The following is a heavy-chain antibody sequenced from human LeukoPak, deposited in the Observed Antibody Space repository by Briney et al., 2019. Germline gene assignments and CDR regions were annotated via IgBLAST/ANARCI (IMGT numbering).Heavy chain of an antibody. Sequence: GGSLRLPCTASGFTFATYAMSWVRQAPGKGLEWVSVISGSGNSADYADSVKGRFTISRDNSKNTLYLQMKSLRAEDTALYYCAKGGGAYKPFDSWGQGTLVTVSS. J-gene: IGHJ4*02. V-gene: IGHV3-23*01. CDR3: AKGGGAYKPFDS. D-gene: IGHD3-16*01. CDR1: GFTFATYA. CDR2: ISGSGNSA.